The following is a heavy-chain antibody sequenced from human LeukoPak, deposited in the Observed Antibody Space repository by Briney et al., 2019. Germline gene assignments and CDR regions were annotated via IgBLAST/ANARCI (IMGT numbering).Heavy chain of an antibody. CDR3: ARAITMIADRTYFDY. J-gene: IGHJ4*02. Sequence: ASVKVSCKASGGTFSSYAISWVRQAPGQGLEWMGGIIPIFGTANYAQKFQGRVTITADESTSTAYMELSSLRSEDTAVYYCARAITMIADRTYFDYWGQGTLVTVSS. CDR2: IIPIFGTA. D-gene: IGHD3-22*01. CDR1: GGTFSSYA. V-gene: IGHV1-69*13.